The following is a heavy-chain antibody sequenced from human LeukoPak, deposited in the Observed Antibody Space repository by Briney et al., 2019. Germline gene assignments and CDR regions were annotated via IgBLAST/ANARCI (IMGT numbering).Heavy chain of an antibody. D-gene: IGHD3-10*01. Sequence: GGSLRLSCAASGFTVSNTYMSWVRQAPGKGLEWVSIIYSDGRTYYADSVKGRFTISRDNSKNMLYLQMNSLRAEDTAVYYCAKPYYYGSRSYMDYWGQGTLVTVSS. CDR1: GFTVSNTY. CDR3: AKPYYYGSRSYMDY. V-gene: IGHV3-53*05. CDR2: IYSDGRT. J-gene: IGHJ4*02.